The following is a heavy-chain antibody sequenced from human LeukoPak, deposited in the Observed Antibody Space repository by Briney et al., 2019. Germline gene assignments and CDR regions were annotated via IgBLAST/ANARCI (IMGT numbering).Heavy chain of an antibody. CDR1: GGSISSYY. CDR3: ARGVDMVRGVFNWFDP. J-gene: IGHJ5*02. Sequence: PSETLSLTCTVSGGSISSYYWSWIRQPPGKGLEWIGYIYYSGSTNYNPPLKSRVPISVDTSKNQFYLKLSSVAAADTDVYYCARGVDMVRGVFNWFDPWGQGTLVTVSS. V-gene: IGHV4-59*12. D-gene: IGHD3-10*01. CDR2: IYYSGST.